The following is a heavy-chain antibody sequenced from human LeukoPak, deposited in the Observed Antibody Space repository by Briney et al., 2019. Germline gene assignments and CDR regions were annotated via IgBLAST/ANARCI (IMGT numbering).Heavy chain of an antibody. CDR2: IYHTGGT. V-gene: IGHV4-34*01. CDR1: GFTFSSYW. CDR3: ARYGVTAPGSGAFWFDP. J-gene: IGHJ5*02. D-gene: IGHD2-21*02. Sequence: LRLSCAASGFTFSSYWMSWVRQPSGKGLEWIGQIYHTGGTTYNPSLKSRVTISLDTSKNQFSLKLRSVTAADTAVYFCARYGVTAPGSGAFWFDPWGQGTLVTVSS.